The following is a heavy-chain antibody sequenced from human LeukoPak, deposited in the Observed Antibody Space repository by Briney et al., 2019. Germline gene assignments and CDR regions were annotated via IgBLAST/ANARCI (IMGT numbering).Heavy chain of an antibody. CDR1: GFTFSIYS. V-gene: IGHV3-21*01. CDR2: ISSGNSYI. CDR3: AREKDAFDI. Sequence: GGSLRLSCAASGFTFSIYSMHWVPQAPGRGMEWVSYISSGNSYIYYAQSVKVRLTISRDNAKNSLYLQMNSLRAEDTAVYYCAREKDAFDIWGQGTMVTVSS. J-gene: IGHJ3*02.